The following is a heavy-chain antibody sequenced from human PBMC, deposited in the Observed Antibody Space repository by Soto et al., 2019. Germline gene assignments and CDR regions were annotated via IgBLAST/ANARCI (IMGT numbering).Heavy chain of an antibody. Sequence: QLQLRESGSGLVKPSQSLFLTCAVSGGSISSGGYSWSWIRQPPGKGLEWIGYIYHSGSTYYNPSLKSRVTISVDRSKNQFSLKLSSVTAADTAVYYCARAGGLGAVAVDYWGQGTLVTVSS. CDR1: GGSISSGGYS. CDR2: IYHSGST. V-gene: IGHV4-30-2*01. J-gene: IGHJ4*02. D-gene: IGHD6-19*01. CDR3: ARAGGLGAVAVDY.